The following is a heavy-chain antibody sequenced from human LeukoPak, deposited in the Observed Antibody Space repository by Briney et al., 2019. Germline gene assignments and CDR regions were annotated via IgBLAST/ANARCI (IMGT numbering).Heavy chain of an antibody. Sequence: GGSLRLSCAASGFTFSDYGMHWVRQAPGKGLEWVAFIRNDGSYEYYPDSVKGRFTISRDNSKNTLYLQMNSLRAEDTAVYYCAKGLLVNYFDYWGQGTLVTVSS. CDR1: GFTFSDYG. V-gene: IGHV3-30*02. CDR2: IRNDGSYE. CDR3: AKGLLVNYFDY. J-gene: IGHJ4*02. D-gene: IGHD2-21*01.